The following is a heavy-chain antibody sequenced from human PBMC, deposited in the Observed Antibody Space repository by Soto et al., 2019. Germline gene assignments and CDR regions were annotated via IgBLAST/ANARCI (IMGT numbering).Heavy chain of an antibody. V-gene: IGHV1-2*02. J-gene: IGHJ4*02. CDR1: GYTFTGYY. CDR2: INPNSGGT. CDR3: ARVAPIDYDILTGPFHY. D-gene: IGHD3-9*01. Sequence: GASVKVSCKASGYTFTGYYMHWVRQAPGQGLEWMGWINPNSGGTNYAQKFQGRVTMTRDTPISTAYMELSRLRSDDTAVYYCARVAPIDYDILTGPFHYWGQGTLVTVSS.